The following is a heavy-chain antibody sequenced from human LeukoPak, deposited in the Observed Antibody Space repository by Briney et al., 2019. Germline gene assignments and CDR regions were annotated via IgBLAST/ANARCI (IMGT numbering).Heavy chain of an antibody. CDR1: GGSLTSDAYY. V-gene: IGHV4-61*02. Sequence: SQTLSLTCTLSGGSLTSDAYYWSWIRQPAGKGLEWIGRVHTSGSTNYNPSLKSRVTISLDTSKNQFSLRMSSVTAADTAVYYCARANSPNWFDPWGQGTLVTVSS. CDR3: ARANSPNWFDP. CDR2: VHTSGST. J-gene: IGHJ5*02. D-gene: IGHD2/OR15-2a*01.